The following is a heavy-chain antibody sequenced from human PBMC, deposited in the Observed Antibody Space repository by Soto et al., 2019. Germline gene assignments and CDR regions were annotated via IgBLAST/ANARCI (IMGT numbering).Heavy chain of an antibody. D-gene: IGHD3-16*01. Sequence: VRLVESGGGLVQPGESLTVSCAASGFHFGSFAMNWVRQAPGKGLEWISHIDAARSTYSESVAGRFTVSRDNARNSLYLQMNALRDEDTAVYYCVRDLNWAFHSWGQGTLVTGSS. V-gene: IGHV3-48*02. J-gene: IGHJ4*02. CDR1: GFHFGSFA. CDR3: VRDLNWAFHS. CDR2: IDAARST.